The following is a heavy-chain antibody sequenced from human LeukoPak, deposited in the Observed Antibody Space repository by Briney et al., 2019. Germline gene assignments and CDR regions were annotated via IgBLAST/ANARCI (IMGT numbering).Heavy chain of an antibody. Sequence: PGGSLRLSCAPSGFTLSIFEMNWVRQAPGKGLEWVSVIYSGGSTYYADSVKGRFTISRDNSKNTLYLQMNSLRAEDTAVYYCARDLLVAGIYWGQGTLVTVSS. J-gene: IGHJ4*02. V-gene: IGHV3-66*01. CDR2: IYSGGST. CDR3: ARDLLVAGIY. CDR1: GFTLSIFE. D-gene: IGHD6-19*01.